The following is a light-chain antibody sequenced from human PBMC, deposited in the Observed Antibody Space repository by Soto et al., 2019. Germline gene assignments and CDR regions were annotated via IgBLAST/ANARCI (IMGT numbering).Light chain of an antibody. CDR2: DVS. CDR3: SSYTRSSTYV. CDR1: SRDVGGSNV. J-gene: IGLJ1*01. V-gene: IGLV2-18*02. Sequence: QPVLPQPPSVSGPPGQSVAISCTGTSRDVGGSNVVSWYQQPPGTAPKLVIYDVSNRPSGVPDRFSGAKSGNTASLIISGLQAEDEGDYYCSSYTRSSTYVFGTGTKVTVL.